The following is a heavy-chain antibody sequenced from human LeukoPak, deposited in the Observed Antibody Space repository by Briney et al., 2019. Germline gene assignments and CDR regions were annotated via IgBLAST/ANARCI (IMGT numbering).Heavy chain of an antibody. J-gene: IGHJ6*02. CDR2: IKQDGSEK. V-gene: IGHV3-7*01. CDR1: GGSFSGYY. CDR3: ARLYSSSSLIGDYYYGMDV. Sequence: ETLSLTCAVYGGSFSGYYWSWIRQPPGKGLEWVANIKQDGSEKYYVDSVKGRFTISRDNAKNSLYLQTNSLRAEDTAVYYCARLYSSSSLIGDYYYGMDVWGQGTTVTVSS. D-gene: IGHD6-6*01.